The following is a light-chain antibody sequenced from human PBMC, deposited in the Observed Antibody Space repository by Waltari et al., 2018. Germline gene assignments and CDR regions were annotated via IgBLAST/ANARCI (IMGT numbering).Light chain of an antibody. Sequence: DIQMTQSPSSLSASVGDRVTITCRASQDISNSLVWFQQKPGIAPAPLMYAASILQSGVPSKFSGSGSGTEFTLTISSLQPEDFAIYYCQQYQDYPVTFGQGTRLEIK. CDR2: AAS. J-gene: IGKJ5*01. V-gene: IGKV1-16*02. CDR1: QDISNS. CDR3: QQYQDYPVT.